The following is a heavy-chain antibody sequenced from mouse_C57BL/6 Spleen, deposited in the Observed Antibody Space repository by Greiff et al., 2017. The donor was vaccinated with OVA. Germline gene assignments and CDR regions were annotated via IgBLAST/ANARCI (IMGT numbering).Heavy chain of an antibody. Sequence: QVQLKESGAELVRPGASVKLSCKASGYTFTDYYINWVKQRPGQGLEWIARIYPGSGNTYYNEKFKGKATLTAEKSSSTAYMQLSSLTSEDSAVYVCARSGDYGSSDLYWYFDVWGTGTTVTVSS. V-gene: IGHV1-76*01. D-gene: IGHD1-1*01. CDR2: IYPGSGNT. CDR3: ARSGDYGSSDLYWYFDV. J-gene: IGHJ1*03. CDR1: GYTFTDYY.